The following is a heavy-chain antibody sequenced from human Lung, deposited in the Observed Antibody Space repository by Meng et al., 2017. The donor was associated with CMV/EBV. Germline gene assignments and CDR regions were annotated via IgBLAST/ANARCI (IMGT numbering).Heavy chain of an antibody. CDR1: GDTFSNYA. CDR2: IIPTFGAP. V-gene: IGHV1-69*05. J-gene: IGHJ4*02. D-gene: IGHD3-3*01. CDR3: AVDLWSGYYTTLDY. Sequence: SXXVSXXASGDTFSNYAFSWVRQAPGQGREWMGGIIPTFGAPNYAQKFDGRVTITTDKSTSTAYMELSGLTSEDSAVYYCAVDLWSGYYTTLDYWGLGTLVTVSS.